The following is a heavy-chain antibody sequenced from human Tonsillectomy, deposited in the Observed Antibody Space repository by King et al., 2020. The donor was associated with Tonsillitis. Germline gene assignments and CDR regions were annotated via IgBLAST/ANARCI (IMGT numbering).Heavy chain of an antibody. J-gene: IGHJ4*02. CDR2: IYSSGST. D-gene: IGHD3-22*01. Sequence: QMQESGPGLKKPSETLSLTCTVSGGSITSYYWSWIRQPAGKGLEWIGHIYSSGSTNYNPSLKSRVTMSVDTSKNHFSLKLTSVTAADTAVYYCARGDYFDTSGYYPPFDYWDQGTLVTVSS. V-gene: IGHV4-4*07. CDR3: ARGDYFDTSGYYPPFDY. CDR1: GGSITSYY.